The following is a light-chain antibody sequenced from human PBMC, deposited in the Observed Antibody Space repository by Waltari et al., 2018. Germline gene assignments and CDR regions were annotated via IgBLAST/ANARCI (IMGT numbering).Light chain of an antibody. V-gene: IGLV3-25*03. J-gene: IGLJ2*01. CDR2: KDT. CDR1: ALPKQY. CDR3: QSSDSSDTYVL. Sequence: SYKLTQPPSVSLSPGQTARITCSGDALPKQYAFCYQQKPGQAPGLVIYKDTKRPSGIPQRFSGSSSGTTVTLTISGVQAEDEADYYCQSSDSSDTYVLFGGGTKLTVL.